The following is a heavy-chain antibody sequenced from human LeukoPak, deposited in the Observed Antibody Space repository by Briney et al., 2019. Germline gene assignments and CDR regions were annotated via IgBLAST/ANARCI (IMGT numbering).Heavy chain of an antibody. V-gene: IGHV3-74*01. CDR1: GFTFSSYW. J-gene: IGHJ1*01. D-gene: IGHD4-23*01. CDR2: TSTDGSTT. CDR3: YGANAQH. Sequence: PGGSLRLSCSASGFTFSSYWMHWVRLAPGKGLVWVSGTSTDGSTTTYADSVKGRFTIARDNAKNTLYLQMNSLRAEDTAVYYCYGANAQHWGQGTLVTVSS.